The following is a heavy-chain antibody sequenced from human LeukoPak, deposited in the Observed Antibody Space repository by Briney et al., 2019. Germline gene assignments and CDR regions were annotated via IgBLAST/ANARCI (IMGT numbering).Heavy chain of an antibody. CDR2: ISSSSSYI. CDR1: GFTFSSYS. V-gene: IGHV3-21*01. CDR3: ARDSPGYGGYSY. J-gene: IGHJ4*02. Sequence: PGGSLRLSCAASGFTFSSYSMNWVRQAPGKGLEWVSSISSSSSYIYYADSVKGRFTISRDNAKNSLYLQMNSLRAEDTAVYYCARDSPGYGGYSYWGQGTLVTVSS. D-gene: IGHD5-12*01.